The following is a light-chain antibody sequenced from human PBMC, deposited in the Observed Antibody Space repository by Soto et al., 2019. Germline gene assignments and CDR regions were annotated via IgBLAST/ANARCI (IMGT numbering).Light chain of an antibody. V-gene: IGKV3-20*01. CDR3: RQYGRSPRT. Sequence: EIRVTQSPATLSVYPGERVTLSCRASQSIGRNLAWCQQTPGQAPRLLIYGASNRATGIPDRFSGSGSGTDFTLTISRLEPEDFAVYYCRQYGRSPRTFGQGTMVDIK. J-gene: IGKJ1*01. CDR1: QSIGRN. CDR2: GAS.